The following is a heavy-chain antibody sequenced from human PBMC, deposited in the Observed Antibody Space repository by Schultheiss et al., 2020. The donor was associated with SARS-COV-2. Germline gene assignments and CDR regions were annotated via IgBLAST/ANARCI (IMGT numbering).Heavy chain of an antibody. D-gene: IGHD4-17*01. Sequence: SETLSLTCTVSDGSISSGGYYWSWIRQHPGKGLEWIGYIYYSGSTYYNPSLKNRVTISVDTSKNQFSLKLSSVTAADTAIYYCARAYYGDYGYPPVTSTYYFDYWGQGALVTVSS. CDR1: DGSISSGGYY. V-gene: IGHV4-61*08. CDR2: IYYSGST. J-gene: IGHJ4*02. CDR3: ARAYYGDYGYPPVTSTYYFDY.